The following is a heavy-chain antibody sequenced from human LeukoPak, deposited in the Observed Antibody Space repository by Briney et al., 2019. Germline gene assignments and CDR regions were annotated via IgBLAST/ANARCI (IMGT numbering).Heavy chain of an antibody. V-gene: IGHV1-2*02. J-gene: IGHJ5*02. CDR3: ARDLRGGFDYYGSGSYGSWFDP. CDR1: GYTFTGYY. CDR2: INPNSGGT. D-gene: IGHD3-10*01. Sequence: GASVKVSCKASGYTFTGYYMHWVRQAPGQGLEWMGWINPNSGGTNYAQKFQGRVTMTRDTSISTAYMELSRLRSDDTAVYYCARDLRGGFDYYGSGSYGSWFDPWGQGTLVSVSS.